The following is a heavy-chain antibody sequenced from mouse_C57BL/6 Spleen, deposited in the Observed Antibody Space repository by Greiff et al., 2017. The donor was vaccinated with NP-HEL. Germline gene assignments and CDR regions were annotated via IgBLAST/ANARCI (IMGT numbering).Heavy chain of an antibody. Sequence: EVQLQESGGGLVQPKGSLKLSCAASGFSFNTYAMNWVRQAPGKGLEWVARIRSKSNNYATYYADSVKDRFTISRDDSESMLYLQMNNLKTEDTAMYYCVRQNDGYYENFDVWGTGTTVTVSS. D-gene: IGHD2-3*01. CDR2: IRSKSNNYAT. J-gene: IGHJ1*03. CDR1: GFSFNTYA. V-gene: IGHV10-1*01. CDR3: VRQNDGYYENFDV.